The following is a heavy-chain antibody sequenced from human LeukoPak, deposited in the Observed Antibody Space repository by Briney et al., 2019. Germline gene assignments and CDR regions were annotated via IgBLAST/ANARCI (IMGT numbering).Heavy chain of an antibody. CDR2: IIPIFGTA. CDR1: GYTFTSSN. J-gene: IGHJ6*04. V-gene: IGHV1-69*05. CDR3: EGVIGNSDV. D-gene: IGHD2/OR15-2a*01. Sequence: ASVKVSCKVSGYTFTSSNISWVRQAPGQGLEWMGGIIPIFGTANYAQKFQGRVTITTDESTSTAYMELSSLRSEDTAVYYCEGVIGNSDVWGKGTTVTVSS.